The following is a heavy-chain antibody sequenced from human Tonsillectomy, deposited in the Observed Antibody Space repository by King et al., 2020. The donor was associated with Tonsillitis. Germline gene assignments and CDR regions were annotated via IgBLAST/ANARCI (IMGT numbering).Heavy chain of an antibody. CDR3: AREAYSSGRCGIFDI. D-gene: IGHD6-19*01. V-gene: IGHV3-30*01. CDR1: GLTVSASI. J-gene: IGHJ3*02. CDR2: NAHDGNSK. Sequence: QLVQSGGGVVQPGGSLRLSCAASGLTVSASIIHWVRQAPGKGLEWVALNAHDGNSKNYAGTMRGRFTISGDNSQNTVYLQMNSLRAEDTAVYYCAREAYSSGRCGIFDIWGQGTKVTVSS.